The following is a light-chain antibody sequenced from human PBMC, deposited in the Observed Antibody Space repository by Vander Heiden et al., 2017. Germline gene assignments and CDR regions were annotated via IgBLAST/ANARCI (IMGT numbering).Light chain of an antibody. CDR1: SSNIGSNY. CDR3: AAWDDSLSGRV. J-gene: IGLJ1*01. V-gene: IGLV1-47*01. CDR2: RNN. Sequence: QSVLTQPPSASGTPGPRVTISCSGSSSNIGSNYVYWYQQLPGTAPKLLIYRNNQRPSGVPDRFSGSKSGTSASLAISGLRSEDEADYYCAAWDDSLSGRVFGTGTKVTVL.